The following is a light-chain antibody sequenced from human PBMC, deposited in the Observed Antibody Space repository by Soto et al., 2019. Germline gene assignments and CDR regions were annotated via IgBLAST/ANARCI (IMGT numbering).Light chain of an antibody. CDR1: SSNIGSNT. CDR3: AAWDDSLNVL. CDR2: SNN. V-gene: IGLV1-44*01. Sequence: QSVLTQPPSASGTPGQRVTISCSGSSSNIGSNTVNWYQQLPGTAPKLLIYSNNQRPSGVPDRLSGSKSGTSASLAISGLQSEDEAEYYCAAWDDSLNVLFGGGTQLTVL. J-gene: IGLJ2*01.